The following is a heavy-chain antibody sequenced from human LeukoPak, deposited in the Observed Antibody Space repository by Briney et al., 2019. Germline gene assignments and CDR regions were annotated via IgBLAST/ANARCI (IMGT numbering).Heavy chain of an antibody. CDR1: GFPLCSYA. J-gene: IGHJ4*02. D-gene: IGHD4-17*01. Sequence: PGGSVSLSCAASGFPLCSYAMSWLRQAPGKGVEWVSVIGGSGGSTYYADSVKARLPISRDNSKNTLYLQMHTQRAEDTAVLFCAKDLGGDDVHVYWVEGTLDAV. CDR3: AKDLGGDDVHVY. CDR2: IGGSGGST. V-gene: IGHV3-23*01.